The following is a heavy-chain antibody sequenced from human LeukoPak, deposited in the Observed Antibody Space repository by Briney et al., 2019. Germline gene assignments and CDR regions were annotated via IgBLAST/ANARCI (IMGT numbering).Heavy chain of an antibody. D-gene: IGHD5-18*01. Sequence: PSETLSLTXTVSGGSISSYYWSWIRQPAGKGLEWIGRIYTSGSTNYNPSLKSRVTMSVDTSKNQFPLKLSSVTAADTAVYYCARLRGYSYGMAFDYWGQGTLVTVSS. CDR1: GGSISSYY. CDR3: ARLRGYSYGMAFDY. V-gene: IGHV4-4*07. J-gene: IGHJ4*02. CDR2: IYTSGST.